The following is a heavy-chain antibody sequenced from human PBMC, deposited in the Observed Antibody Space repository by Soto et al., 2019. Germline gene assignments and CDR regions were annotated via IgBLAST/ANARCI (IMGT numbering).Heavy chain of an antibody. CDR1: GFTFSSYA. CDR3: AKSTTVRYYYYYYGMDV. J-gene: IGHJ6*02. Sequence: GGSLRLSCAAPGFTFSSYAMSWVRQAPGKGLEWVSAISGSGGSTYYADSVKGRFTISRDNSKNTLYLQMNSLRAEGTAVYYCAKSTTVRYYYYYYGMDVWGQGTTVTVS. CDR2: ISGSGGST. D-gene: IGHD4-4*01. V-gene: IGHV3-23*01.